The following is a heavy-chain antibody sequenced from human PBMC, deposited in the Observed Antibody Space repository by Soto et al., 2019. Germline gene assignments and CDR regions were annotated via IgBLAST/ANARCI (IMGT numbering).Heavy chain of an antibody. Sequence: ASVEISCKASGYTFTNQYMHEVRQAPGQGPEWMGMINPSGGSTNHAQKFQGRVTMTRHTSTSTVYMELSSLRPAHTAVYYCVKDNSYCAMAVWGQGTTATDSS. CDR3: VKDNSYCAMAV. J-gene: IGHJ6*02. CDR1: GYTFTNQY. V-gene: IGHV1-46*01. CDR2: INPSGGST.